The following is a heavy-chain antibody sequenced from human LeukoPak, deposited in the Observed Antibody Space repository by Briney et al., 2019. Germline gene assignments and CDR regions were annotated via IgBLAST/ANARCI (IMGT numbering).Heavy chain of an antibody. CDR2: FYHSGSS. Sequence: SETLSLICTVSGGSLSSYYLGWIRQPPGKGLEGVGYFYHSGSSDPNPSLKRRVIIALDTAKRQFSLKLPSVGAPGTAVYFWARSLGLGRFDLWGRGTLVTVSS. V-gene: IGHV4-59*01. CDR3: ARSLGLGRFDL. J-gene: IGHJ2*01. D-gene: IGHD1-26*01. CDR1: GGSLSSYY.